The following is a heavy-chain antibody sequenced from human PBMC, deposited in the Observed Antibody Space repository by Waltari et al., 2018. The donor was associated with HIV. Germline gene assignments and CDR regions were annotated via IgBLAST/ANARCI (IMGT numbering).Heavy chain of an antibody. V-gene: IGHV3-21*01. CDR1: GFTFSSYS. CDR3: ASGLWGLSKGY. J-gene: IGHJ4*02. D-gene: IGHD1-26*01. CDR2: ISSSSSYI. Sequence: EVQLVESGGGLVKPGGSLRLSCAASGFTFSSYSMNWVRQAPGKGLEWVSSISSSSSYIYYADSVKGRFTISRDNAKNSLYLQMNSLRAEDTAVYYCASGLWGLSKGYWGQGTLVTVSS.